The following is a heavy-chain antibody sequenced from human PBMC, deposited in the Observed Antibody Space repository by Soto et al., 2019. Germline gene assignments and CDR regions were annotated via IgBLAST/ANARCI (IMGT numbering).Heavy chain of an antibody. V-gene: IGHV3-30*18. D-gene: IGHD2-2*01. CDR3: AKGQHCSTTSCYFYYYGVDV. J-gene: IGHJ6*02. CDR2: ISYDGSNK. Sequence: QVQLVESGGGVVQPGRSLRLSCAASGFTFSSYGMHWVRQAPGKGLEWVAVISYDGSNKYYADSVKGRLTISRDNSKSTVYLKINSLRAEDTAVYYCAKGQHCSTTSCYFYYYGVDVWGQGTTVAVSS. CDR1: GFTFSSYG.